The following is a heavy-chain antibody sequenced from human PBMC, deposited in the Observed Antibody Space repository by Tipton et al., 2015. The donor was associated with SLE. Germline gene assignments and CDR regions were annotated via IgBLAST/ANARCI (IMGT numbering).Heavy chain of an antibody. Sequence: GSLRLSCAASGFMFSSYEMNWVRQAPGKGLEWVSYISSSGSTTHYADSVKGRFTISRDNAKNSLYLQMNSLRAEDTAVYYCAREEGAYVFDIWGQGTMVTVSS. V-gene: IGHV3-48*03. CDR1: GFMFSSYE. CDR3: AREEGAYVFDI. J-gene: IGHJ3*02. CDR2: ISSSGSTT. D-gene: IGHD3-16*01.